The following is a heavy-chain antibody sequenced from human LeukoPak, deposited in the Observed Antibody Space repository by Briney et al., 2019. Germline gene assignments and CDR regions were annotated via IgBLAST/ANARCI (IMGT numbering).Heavy chain of an antibody. CDR3: ARVPWARGSGIFDY. D-gene: IGHD3-10*01. CDR1: GYTFTGYY. V-gene: IGHV1-2*02. CDR2: INPNSGGT. Sequence: GASVKVSCKASGYTFTGYYMHWVRQAPGQGLEWMGWINPNSGGTNYAQKFQGRVTMTRDTSISTAYMELSRLRSDDTAVYYCARVPWARGSGIFDYWGQGTLVTVSS. J-gene: IGHJ4*02.